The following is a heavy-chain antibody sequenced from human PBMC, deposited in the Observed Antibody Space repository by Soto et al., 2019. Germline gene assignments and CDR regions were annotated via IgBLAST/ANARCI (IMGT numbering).Heavy chain of an antibody. CDR2: FYYSGST. CDR1: GGSISSGPYS. Sequence: SETLSLTCTVSGGSISSGPYSWGWIRQPPGKGLEWIGTFYYSGSTYYNPSLESRVTISVDTSKNQFSLKLSSVTAADTAVYYCARVRRQLGRYNCFDPWGQGTLVTVSS. D-gene: IGHD6-13*01. J-gene: IGHJ5*02. V-gene: IGHV4-39*07. CDR3: ARVRRQLGRYNCFDP.